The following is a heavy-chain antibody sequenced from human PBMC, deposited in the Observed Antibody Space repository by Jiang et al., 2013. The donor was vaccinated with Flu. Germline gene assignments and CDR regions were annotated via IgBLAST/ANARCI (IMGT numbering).Heavy chain of an antibody. CDR3: ARGGYSGYNIRLWDSYGMDV. Sequence: VQLVESGGGVVQPGGSLKLSCAASGFTFSRHGMHWVRQAPGKGLEWVAVIWYDGSNKYYADSVKGRITISRDNSKKTLYLEMHSLRAEDTAVYFCARGGYSGYNIRLWDSYGMDVWGQGTTV. CDR2: IWYDGSNK. CDR1: GFTFSRHG. V-gene: IGHV3-33*08. J-gene: IGHJ6*02. D-gene: IGHD5-12*01.